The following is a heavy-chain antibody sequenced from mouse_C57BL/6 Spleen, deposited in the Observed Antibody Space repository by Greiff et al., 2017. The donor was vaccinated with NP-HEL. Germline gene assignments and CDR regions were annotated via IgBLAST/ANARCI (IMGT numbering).Heavy chain of an antibody. D-gene: IGHD2-4*01. CDR1: GYTFTSYW. V-gene: IGHV1-64*01. CDR2: IHPNSGST. J-gene: IGHJ1*03. Sequence: QVQLQQPGAELVKPGASVKLSCKASGYTFTSYWMHWVKQRPGQGLEWIGMIHPNSGSTNYNEKFKSKATLTVDKSSSTAYMQLSSLTSEDSAVYYCARRDYDVGVWYFDVWGTGTTVTVSS. CDR3: ARRDYDVGVWYFDV.